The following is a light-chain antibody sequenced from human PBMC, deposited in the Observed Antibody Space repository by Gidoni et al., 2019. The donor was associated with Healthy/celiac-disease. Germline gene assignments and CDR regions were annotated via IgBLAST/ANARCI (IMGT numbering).Light chain of an antibody. V-gene: IGKV4-1*01. CDR2: WAS. Sequence: DTVLTQSPAPRAVSLGARATINCKSSQSVLYSSNNKNYLAWYQQKPGQPPKLLIYWASTRESGVPDRFSGSGSGTDFTLTISSLQAEDVAVYYCQQYYSTLITFGQGTRLEIK. CDR1: QSVLYSSNNKNY. CDR3: QQYYSTLIT. J-gene: IGKJ5*01.